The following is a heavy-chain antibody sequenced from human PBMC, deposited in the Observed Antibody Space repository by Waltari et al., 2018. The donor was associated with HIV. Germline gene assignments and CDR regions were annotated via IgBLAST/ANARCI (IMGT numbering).Heavy chain of an antibody. J-gene: IGHJ6*02. CDR3: ARDYGSGRGGGMDV. CDR1: GGSISSAGFY. CDR2: IYYTGST. D-gene: IGHD3-10*01. V-gene: IGHV4-31*03. Sequence: QVQLQEPGPGLVKPSQTLSLTCPVPGGSISSAGFYWRWIRHHPGKGLEWLGNIYYTGSTYYNPSLKSRVTISIDTSNNQFSLNLSSVTAADTAVYYCARDYGSGRGGGMDVWGQGTTVTVSS.